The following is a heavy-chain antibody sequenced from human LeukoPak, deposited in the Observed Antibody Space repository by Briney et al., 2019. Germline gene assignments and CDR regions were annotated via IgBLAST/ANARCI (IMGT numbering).Heavy chain of an antibody. Sequence: GGSLRLSCTASEFTFTNYGMHWVRQAPGKGLEWVAVISNDGTEKYYADSVKGRFTISRDNSKNTLYLQMNSLRPDDTAVYYCARVHLLYVVGWYFDLWGRGTLVTVSS. CDR2: ISNDGTEK. J-gene: IGHJ2*01. CDR1: EFTFTNYG. V-gene: IGHV3-30-3*01. CDR3: ARVHLLYVVGWYFDL. D-gene: IGHD2-15*01.